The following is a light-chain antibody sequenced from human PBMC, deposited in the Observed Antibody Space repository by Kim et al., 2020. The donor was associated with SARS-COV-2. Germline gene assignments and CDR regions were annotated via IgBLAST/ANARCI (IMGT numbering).Light chain of an antibody. J-gene: IGKJ4*01. CDR1: QSVSST. CDR3: QQYNNWPLT. CDR2: GAS. V-gene: IGKV3-15*01. Sequence: SVAPGQRVPLSCRGSQSVSSTVAWYQQKPGQAPRLLIYGASARATGIPVRFSGSGSGTEFTLTINSLQSEDFAVYYCQQYNNWPLTFGGGTKLEI.